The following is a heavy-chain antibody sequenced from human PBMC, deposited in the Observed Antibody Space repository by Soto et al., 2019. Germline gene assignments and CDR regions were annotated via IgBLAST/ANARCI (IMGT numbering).Heavy chain of an antibody. V-gene: IGHV1-3*05. Sequence: QVQLVQSGAEEKKPGASVKVSCKASGYTFTSYAMHWVRQSAGQRLEWMGWINAGNGNTKYSQKFQGRVTITRDTSASTAYMELRSLRSEDTAVYFCARHGSAWDYWGQGTLVTVSS. J-gene: IGHJ4*02. CDR2: INAGNGNT. D-gene: IGHD6-19*01. CDR1: GYTFTSYA. CDR3: ARHGSAWDY.